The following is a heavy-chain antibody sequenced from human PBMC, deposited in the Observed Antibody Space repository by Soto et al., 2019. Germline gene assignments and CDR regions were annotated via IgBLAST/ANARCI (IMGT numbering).Heavy chain of an antibody. Sequence: GGSLRLSCAASGFTFSTYEMNWVRQAPGKGLEWISYITNSGSTMYYADSVKGRFTISRDNAKNSLYLQMNSLRAEDTAVYYCARDIAAAGVIDYWGQGTLVTVSS. CDR3: ARDIAAAGVIDY. CDR1: GFTFSTYE. CDR2: ITNSGSTM. V-gene: IGHV3-48*03. J-gene: IGHJ4*02. D-gene: IGHD6-13*01.